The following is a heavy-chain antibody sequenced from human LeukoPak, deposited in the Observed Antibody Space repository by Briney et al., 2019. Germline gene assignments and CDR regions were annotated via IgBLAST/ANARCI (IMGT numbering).Heavy chain of an antibody. Sequence: GGSLRLSCAASGFTFSSYAMSWVRQTPGKGLEWVSAISGSGGSTYYADSVKGRFTISRDNSKNTLYLQMNSLRAEDTAVYYCAKVGRINYGSGSYYYDYWGQGILVTVSS. CDR3: AKVGRINYGSGSYYYDY. J-gene: IGHJ4*02. D-gene: IGHD3-10*01. CDR1: GFTFSSYA. CDR2: ISGSGGST. V-gene: IGHV3-23*01.